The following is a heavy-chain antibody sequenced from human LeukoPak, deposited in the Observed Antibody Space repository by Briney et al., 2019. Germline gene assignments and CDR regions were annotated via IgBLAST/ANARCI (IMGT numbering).Heavy chain of an antibody. J-gene: IGHJ3*02. CDR1: GGSISSGSYS. CDR3: ARAEWELDDAFDI. CDR2: IYTSGST. Sequence: SETLSLTCTVSGGSISSGSYSWNWIRQPAGKGLEWIGRIYTSGSTNYNPSLKSRLTISVDTSKNQFSLKLSCVTAADTAVYYCARAEWELDDAFDIWVQGTMVTVSS. V-gene: IGHV4-61*02. D-gene: IGHD1-26*01.